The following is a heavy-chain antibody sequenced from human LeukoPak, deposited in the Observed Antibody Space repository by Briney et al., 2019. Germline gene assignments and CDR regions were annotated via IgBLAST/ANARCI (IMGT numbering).Heavy chain of an antibody. V-gene: IGHV3-30*18. CDR1: GFTFTSYG. Sequence: GRSLRLSCAVSGFTFTSYGMHWVRRAPGKGLEWVAFMSYDGSNEYYADSVEGRFTMSRDNSENTLHLQMNSLRVEDTAVYYCAKGRTRLTTTPFDYWGQGTLVTVSS. D-gene: IGHD4-17*01. CDR3: AKGRTRLTTTPFDY. CDR2: MSYDGSNE. J-gene: IGHJ4*02.